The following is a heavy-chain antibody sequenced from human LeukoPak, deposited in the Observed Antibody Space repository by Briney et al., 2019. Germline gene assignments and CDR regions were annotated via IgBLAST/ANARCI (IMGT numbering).Heavy chain of an antibody. J-gene: IGHJ4*02. CDR1: GFTFSSYA. CDR2: ISSSSSAI. CDR3: AQKGGTDH. V-gene: IGHV3-48*02. D-gene: IGHD2-15*01. Sequence: PGGSLRLSCAASGFTFSSYAMSWVRQAPGKGLEWISYISSSSSAIYYADSVKGRFTISRDNGKNSLYLQMNSLRDEDTAVYYCAQKGGTDHWGQGTLVTVSS.